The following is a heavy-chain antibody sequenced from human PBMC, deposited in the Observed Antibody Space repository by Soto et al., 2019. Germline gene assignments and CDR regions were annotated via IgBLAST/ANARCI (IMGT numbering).Heavy chain of an antibody. J-gene: IGHJ4*02. CDR2: IYYSGIT. Sequence: PSETLSLTCSVSGGSISGYYWSWIRQPPGKGLEWIGYIYYSGITSYNPSLKSRVTISVDTSKNQFSLKLSSVTAADTAVYYCARESIAVAGTFDYWGQGTLVTVS. D-gene: IGHD6-19*01. V-gene: IGHV4-59*01. CDR3: ARESIAVAGTFDY. CDR1: GGSISGYY.